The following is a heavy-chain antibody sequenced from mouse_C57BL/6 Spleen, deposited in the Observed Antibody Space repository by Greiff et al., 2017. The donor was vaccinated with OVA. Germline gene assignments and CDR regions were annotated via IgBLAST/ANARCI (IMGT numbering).Heavy chain of an antibody. CDR1: GFSLTSYG. Sequence: QVQLQQSGPGLVQPSQSLSITCTVSGFSLTSYGVHWVRQYPGKGLEWLGVIWSGGSTDYNAAFISRLSISKDNSKSQVFFKMNSLQADDTAIYYCARPFYGSSYYAMDYWGQGTSVTVSS. CDR3: ARPFYGSSYYAMDY. D-gene: IGHD1-1*01. J-gene: IGHJ4*01. CDR2: IWSGGST. V-gene: IGHV2-2*01.